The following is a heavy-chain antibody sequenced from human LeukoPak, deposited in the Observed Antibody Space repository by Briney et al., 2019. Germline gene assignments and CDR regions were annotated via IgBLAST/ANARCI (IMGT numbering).Heavy chain of an antibody. J-gene: IGHJ4*02. CDR1: GFNFIDYS. V-gene: IGHV4-59*01. CDR2: IFYSGST. D-gene: IGHD5-12*01. Sequence: GSLRLSCAASGFNFIDYSMNWVRQAPGKGLEWIGYIFYSGSTNYNPSLKSRVTISVDTSKNKFSLKLSSVTAADTAVYYCARDSGFGGYGKWGQGTLVTVSS. CDR3: ARDSGFGGYGK.